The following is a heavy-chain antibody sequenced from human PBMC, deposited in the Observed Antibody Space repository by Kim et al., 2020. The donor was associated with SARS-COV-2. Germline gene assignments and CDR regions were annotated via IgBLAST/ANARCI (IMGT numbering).Heavy chain of an antibody. CDR3: AREFPRAVATTKGYFDY. J-gene: IGHJ4*02. V-gene: IGHV1-2*02. Sequence: QGRVTMTRDTSISTAYMELSRLRSDDTAVYYCAREFPRAVATTKGYFDYWGQGTLVTVSS. D-gene: IGHD5-12*01.